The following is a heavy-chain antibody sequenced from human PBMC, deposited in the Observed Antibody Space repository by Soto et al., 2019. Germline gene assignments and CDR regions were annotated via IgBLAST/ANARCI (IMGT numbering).Heavy chain of an antibody. J-gene: IGHJ5*01. CDR3: ARERPAGDTAVDS. CDR1: GFPFSSYV. D-gene: IGHD4-17*01. Sequence: QVQLVESGGGVGQPGTSLSLSCAASGFPFSSYVMHWVRQAPGKGLQWLAVIWSQGGRYYFGDSEGRFTVSRDESKNTVSLQVNSLKVEDTGVYFCARERPAGDTAVDSWGQGTLVTVSS. V-gene: IGHV3-33*04. CDR2: IWSQGGRY.